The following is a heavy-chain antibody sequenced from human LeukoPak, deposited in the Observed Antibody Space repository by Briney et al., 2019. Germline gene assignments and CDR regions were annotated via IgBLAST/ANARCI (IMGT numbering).Heavy chain of an antibody. CDR3: ARDLVGARADY. Sequence: GGSLRLSCAASGFTFSSYWMSWVRPAPGKGLEWVAHIKQDGSVKYYVDSVKGRFTISRDNAKNSLYLQMNSLRAEDTAVYYCARDLVGARADYWGQGTLVTVSS. V-gene: IGHV3-7*01. CDR2: IKQDGSVK. J-gene: IGHJ4*02. CDR1: GFTFSSYW. D-gene: IGHD1-26*01.